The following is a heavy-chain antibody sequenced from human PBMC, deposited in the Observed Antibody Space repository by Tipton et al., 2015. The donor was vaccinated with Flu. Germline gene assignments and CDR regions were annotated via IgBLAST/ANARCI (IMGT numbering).Heavy chain of an antibody. CDR1: GFTFSYYG. D-gene: IGHD3-22*01. V-gene: IGHV3-21*01. J-gene: IGHJ3*02. CDR2: ISSSGTHL. Sequence: SLRLSCAASGFTFSYYGMNWVRLAPGKGLEWVSFISSSGTHLYYADSLRGRFTVSRDDAKNSLFLQMNSLRAEDTAVYYCAREWPDYYDSSEGDAFDIWGQGAMVTVSS. CDR3: AREWPDYYDSSEGDAFDI.